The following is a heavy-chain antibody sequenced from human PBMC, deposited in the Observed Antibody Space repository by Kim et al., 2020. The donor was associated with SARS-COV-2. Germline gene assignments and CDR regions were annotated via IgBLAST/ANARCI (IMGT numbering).Heavy chain of an antibody. D-gene: IGHD3-10*01. V-gene: IGHV3-23*03. J-gene: IGHJ4*02. Sequence: ADSVRRRFNIARDNSKNTLFLQMDSLRVDDTAVYYCAKDLLYVPGRGYFDSWGQGVVVTVSS. CDR3: AKDLLYVPGRGYFDS.